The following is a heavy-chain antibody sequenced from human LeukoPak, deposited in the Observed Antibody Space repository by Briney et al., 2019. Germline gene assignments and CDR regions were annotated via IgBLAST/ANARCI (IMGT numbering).Heavy chain of an antibody. J-gene: IGHJ6*03. V-gene: IGHV1-2*02. Sequence: ASVKVSCKASGYTFTGYYMHWVRQAPGQGLEWMGWINPNSGGTNYAQKFQGRVTMTRDTSISTAYMELSRLRSDDTAVYYCARVKGSLGDYYMDVWGKGATVTVSS. CDR2: INPNSGGT. D-gene: IGHD6-6*01. CDR1: GYTFTGYY. CDR3: ARVKGSLGDYYMDV.